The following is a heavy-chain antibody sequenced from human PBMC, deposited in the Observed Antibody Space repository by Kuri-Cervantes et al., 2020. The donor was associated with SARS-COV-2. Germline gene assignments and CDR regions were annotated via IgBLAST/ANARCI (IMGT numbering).Heavy chain of an antibody. CDR2: INPNSGGT. CDR3: ARSTLFRRLVVISQGGAFDI. CDR1: GYTFTGYY. D-gene: IGHD3-22*01. V-gene: IGHV1-2*04. J-gene: IGHJ3*02. Sequence: ASVKVSCKASGYTFTGYYVHWVRQAPGQGLEWMGWINPNSGGTNYAQKFQGWVTMTRDTSISTVYMELSRLRSDDTAMYYCARSTLFRRLVVISQGGAFDIWGQGTMVTISS.